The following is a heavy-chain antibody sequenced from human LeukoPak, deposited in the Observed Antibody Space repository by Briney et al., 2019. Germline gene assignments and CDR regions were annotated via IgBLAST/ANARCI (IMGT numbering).Heavy chain of an antibody. CDR3: ARHRRGDSSSWYWGFDY. CDR2: INHSGST. D-gene: IGHD6-13*01. Sequence: PSETLSLTCTVSGGSISSYYWSWIRQPPGKGLEWIGEINHSGSTNYNPSLKSRVTISVDTSKNQFSLKLSSVTAADTAVYYCARHRRGDSSSWYWGFDYWGQGTLVTVSS. CDR1: GGSISSYY. J-gene: IGHJ4*02. V-gene: IGHV4-34*01.